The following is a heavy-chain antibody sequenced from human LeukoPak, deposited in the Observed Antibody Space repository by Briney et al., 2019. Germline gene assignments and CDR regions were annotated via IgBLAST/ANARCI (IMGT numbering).Heavy chain of an antibody. CDR2: IHNSGST. J-gene: IGHJ5*02. CDR3: ARVDGSGSKRWFDP. D-gene: IGHD3-10*01. V-gene: IGHV4-31*03. CDR1: GGPITSSGFY. Sequence: PSETLSLTCSVSGGPITSSGFYWSWIRQHPGQGLEWIGYIHNSGSTYYNPSLQSRAIISLDTSKSQFSLQLNSVTAADTAVYYCARVDGSGSKRWFDPWGQGAPVTVSS.